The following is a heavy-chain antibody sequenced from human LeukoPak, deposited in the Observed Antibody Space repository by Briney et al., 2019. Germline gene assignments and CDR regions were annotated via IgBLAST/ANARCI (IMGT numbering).Heavy chain of an antibody. D-gene: IGHD5-12*01. CDR1: GFTFSTYE. CDR2: ISRSGGNI. J-gene: IGHJ3*02. V-gene: IGHV3-48*03. Sequence: PGGSLRLSCSASGFTFSTYEMAWVRQAPGKGLEWVAYISRSGGNIYYAGSVKGRCTISRDNAKNSLYLQMNSLRAEDTAVYYCARDGDSGYPAPFDIWGQGTMVNVSS. CDR3: ARDGDSGYPAPFDI.